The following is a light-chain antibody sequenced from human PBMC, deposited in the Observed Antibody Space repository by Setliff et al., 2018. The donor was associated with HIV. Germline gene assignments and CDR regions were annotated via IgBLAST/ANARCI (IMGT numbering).Light chain of an antibody. CDR3: CSYAGSYTFYV. CDR1: SSDVGGYNY. J-gene: IGLJ1*01. Sequence: QSALAQPRSVSGSPGQSVTISCTGTSSDVGGYNYVSWYQQHPGTAPKLMIYDVSERPSGVPDRFSGSKSANTASLTISGLQAEDEADYYCCSYAGSYTFYVFGTGTK. V-gene: IGLV2-11*01. CDR2: DVS.